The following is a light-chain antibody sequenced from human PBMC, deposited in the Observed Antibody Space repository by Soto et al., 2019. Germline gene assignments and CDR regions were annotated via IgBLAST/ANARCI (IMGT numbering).Light chain of an antibody. CDR2: AAS. V-gene: IGKV1-39*01. CDR3: QQNSNTLWT. Sequence: LQMTQSPSSLSASLGDRVTITCRASQRISNYLNWYQQKPGKAPKLLISAASNWQSGVPSRFSGSGSGTDFTLTTTTLQPYDSATYYCQQNSNTLWTFGGGTKVEIK. J-gene: IGKJ4*01. CDR1: QRISNY.